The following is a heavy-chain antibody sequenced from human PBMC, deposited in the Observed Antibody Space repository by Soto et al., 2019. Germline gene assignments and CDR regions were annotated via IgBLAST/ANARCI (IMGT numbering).Heavy chain of an antibody. J-gene: IGHJ6*02. CDR3: ARGARGGDYYYYYGMDV. Sequence: QVQLVQSGAEVQKPGSSVKVSCKASGGTFSSYAISWVRQAPGQGLEWMGGIIPIFGTANYAQKFQGRVTITADKSTSTAYMELSSLRSEDTAVYYCARGARGGDYYYYYGMDVWGQGATVTVSS. CDR1: GGTFSSYA. V-gene: IGHV1-69*06. CDR2: IIPIFGTA. D-gene: IGHD3-16*01.